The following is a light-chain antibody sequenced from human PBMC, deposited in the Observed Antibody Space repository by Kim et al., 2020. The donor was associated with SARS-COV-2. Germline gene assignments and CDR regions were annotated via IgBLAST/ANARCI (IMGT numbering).Light chain of an antibody. Sequence: EIVMTQSPATLSVSLGERATINCKSSQSVLYSSTNYNYLAWYQQKPGQPPKLLIHWASTRASGVPDRFSASGSGTDFTLTINSLQAEDVAIYYCQQYYTPPMTFGRGTRLEIK. CDR2: WAS. V-gene: IGKV4-1*01. J-gene: IGKJ5*01. CDR3: QQYYTPPMT. CDR1: QSVLYSSTNYNY.